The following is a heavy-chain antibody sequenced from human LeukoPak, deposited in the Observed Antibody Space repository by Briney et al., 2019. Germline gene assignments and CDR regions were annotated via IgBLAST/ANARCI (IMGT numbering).Heavy chain of an antibody. CDR3: ARGNYYESSGYLTGNYMDV. J-gene: IGHJ6*03. Sequence: ASVKVSCKASGYTFTSYDINWVRQAPGQGLEWTGWINPNSGNTGYAQKFQGRVTITRNTSISTAYMELSSLRSEDTAVYYCARGNYYESSGYLTGNYMDVWGKGTTVTVSS. V-gene: IGHV1-8*03. D-gene: IGHD3-22*01. CDR1: GYTFTSYD. CDR2: INPNSGNT.